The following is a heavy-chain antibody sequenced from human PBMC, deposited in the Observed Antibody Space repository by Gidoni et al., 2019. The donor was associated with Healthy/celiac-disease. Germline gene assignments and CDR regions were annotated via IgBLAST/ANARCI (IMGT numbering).Heavy chain of an antibody. J-gene: IGHJ6*02. CDR2: INPSGGST. CDR1: GYTFTSYY. V-gene: IGHV1-46*01. D-gene: IGHD4-17*01. CDR3: ARGIRYGDYPYYYGMDV. Sequence: QVQLVQSGAEVKKPGASVKVSCKASGYTFTSYYMHWVRQAPGQGLEWMGLINPSGGSTSYAQKFQGRVTMTRDTSTSTVYMELSSLRSEDTAEYYCARGIRYGDYPYYYGMDVWGQGTTVTVSS.